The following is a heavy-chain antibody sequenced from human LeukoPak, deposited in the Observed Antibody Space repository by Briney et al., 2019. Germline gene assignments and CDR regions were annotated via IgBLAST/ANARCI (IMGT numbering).Heavy chain of an antibody. Sequence: SETLSLTCTVSGGSISSSSYYWGWIRQPPGKGLEWIGSIYYSGSTYYNPSLKSRVTISVDTSKNQFSLKLSSVTAADTAVYYCARLVGYCSSTSCLYYYYYMDVWGKGTTVTVSS. V-gene: IGHV4-39*07. CDR2: IYYSGST. J-gene: IGHJ6*03. CDR3: ARLVGYCSSTSCLYYYYYMDV. CDR1: GGSISSSSYY. D-gene: IGHD2-2*01.